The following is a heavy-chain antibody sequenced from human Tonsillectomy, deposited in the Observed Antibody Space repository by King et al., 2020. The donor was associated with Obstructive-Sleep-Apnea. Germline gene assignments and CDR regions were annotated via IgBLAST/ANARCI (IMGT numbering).Heavy chain of an antibody. D-gene: IGHD2-8*01. CDR3: ARVKTMGWSDP. J-gene: IGHJ5*02. CDR2: IYYTGST. CDR1: GDPITSGNYY. Sequence: QLQESGPGLVKPSQTLFLICTVSGDPITSGNYYWSWIRQSPGKGLEWIGYIYYTGSTYYNPSLKSRVTISTDTSKNQFSLKLTSVTAADTAVYYCARVKTMGWSDPWGQGSLVTVSS. V-gene: IGHV4-30-4*01.